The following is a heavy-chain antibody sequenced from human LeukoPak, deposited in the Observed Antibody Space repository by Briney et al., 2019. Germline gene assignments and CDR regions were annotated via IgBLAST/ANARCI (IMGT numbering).Heavy chain of an antibody. CDR2: INHSGST. V-gene: IGHV4-34*01. J-gene: IGHJ5*02. CDR1: GGSFSGYY. CDR3: ARVTYSKGWFDP. D-gene: IGHD4-11*01. Sequence: SETLSLTCAVYGGSFSGYYWSWIRQPPGKGLEWIGEINHSGSTNYNPSLKRRVTISVDTSKNQFSLKLSSVTAADTAVYYCARVTYSKGWFDPWGQGTLVTVSS.